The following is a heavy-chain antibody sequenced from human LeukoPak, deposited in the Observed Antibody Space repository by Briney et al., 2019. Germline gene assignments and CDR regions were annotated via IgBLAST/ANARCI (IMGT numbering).Heavy chain of an antibody. V-gene: IGHV4-39*01. CDR1: GGSITSGTYY. CDR3: ARHWKGDYGNYERPLDC. Sequence: PSETLSLTCTVSGGSITSGTYYWGWIRQPPGKGLEWIGSIFDSGSTYYNRSLKSRVTIDIDTPNNQFSLRLSSVTAADAAVYYCARHWKGDYGNYERPLDCGGQGTLVTVSS. CDR2: IFDSGST. D-gene: IGHD4-11*01. J-gene: IGHJ4*02.